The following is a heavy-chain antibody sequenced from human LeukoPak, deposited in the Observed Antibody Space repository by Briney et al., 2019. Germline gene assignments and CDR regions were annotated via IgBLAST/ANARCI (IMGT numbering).Heavy chain of an antibody. Sequence: GGSLRLSCAASGFTFSSYAMSWVRQAPGKGLEWVSAISGSGGSTYYADSVKGRFTISRDNSKNTLYLQMNSLRAEDTAVYYCAKDRVSRYRAAMVIFDYWGQGTLVTVSS. CDR3: AKDRVSRYRAAMVIFDY. CDR2: ISGSGGST. CDR1: GFTFSSYA. J-gene: IGHJ4*02. V-gene: IGHV3-23*01. D-gene: IGHD5-18*01.